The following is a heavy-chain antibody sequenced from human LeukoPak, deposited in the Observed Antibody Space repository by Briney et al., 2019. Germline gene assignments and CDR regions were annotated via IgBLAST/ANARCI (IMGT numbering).Heavy chain of an antibody. V-gene: IGHV4-59*11. D-gene: IGHD4-11*01. CDR3: ARGFYSPHY. J-gene: IGHJ4*02. CDR1: GFTFSSHA. Sequence: GSLRLSCVASGFTFSSHAMSWIRQPPGKGLEWIGYIYYSGRTYYNPSLKSRITISVDTSKNQFSLKLSSVTAADTAVYYCARGFYSPHYWGQGTLVSVSS. CDR2: IYYSGRT.